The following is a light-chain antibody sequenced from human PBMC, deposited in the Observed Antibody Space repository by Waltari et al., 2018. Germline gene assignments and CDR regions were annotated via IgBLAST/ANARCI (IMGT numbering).Light chain of an antibody. CDR1: QGIISY. CDR3: QQYYSNPAT. V-gene: IGKV1-8*01. CDR2: AAS. Sequence: AIRITQSPSSLSASTGDRATIHCRASQGIISYLAWYQQKPGKAPKLLIYAASTLQSGVPSRFSGSGSGTDFTLTISCLQSEDFAIYYCQQYYSNPATFGQGTKVEIK. J-gene: IGKJ1*01.